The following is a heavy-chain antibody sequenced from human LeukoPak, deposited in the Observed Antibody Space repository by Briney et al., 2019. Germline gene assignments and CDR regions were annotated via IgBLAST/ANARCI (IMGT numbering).Heavy chain of an antibody. V-gene: IGHV3-23*01. Sequence: GGTLRLSCAASGFTFSIYGMRWVRNAPGKGLEWVSAISGCGGSTYYADSVKGRFTISRDNDKHSLYLQMNSLRAEDTAVYYFTIVDYYVSSSLENYWGQGTLATVPS. CDR2: ISGCGGST. CDR1: GFTFSIYG. D-gene: IGHD3-22*01. J-gene: IGHJ4*02. CDR3: TIVDYYVSSSLENY.